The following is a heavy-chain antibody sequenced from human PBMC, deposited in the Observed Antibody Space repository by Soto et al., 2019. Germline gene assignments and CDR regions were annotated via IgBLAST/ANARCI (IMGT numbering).Heavy chain of an antibody. V-gene: IGHV4-61*01. Sequence: SETLSLTCTVSGGSVSSRSHYWSWIRQPPGKGLEWIGYIYYSGSTKYNPSLRSRVTISVDTSKNQFSLKVSSVTAADTAIYYCARDSNYYYYYYGMDVWGQGTTVTVSS. CDR2: IYYSGST. J-gene: IGHJ6*02. CDR1: GGSVSSRSHY. CDR3: ARDSNYYYYYYGMDV. D-gene: IGHD4-4*01.